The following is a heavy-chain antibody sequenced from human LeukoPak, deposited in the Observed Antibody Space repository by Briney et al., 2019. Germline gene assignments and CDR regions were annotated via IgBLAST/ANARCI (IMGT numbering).Heavy chain of an antibody. D-gene: IGHD4-17*01. J-gene: IGHJ4*02. Sequence: ASVKVSCKASGYTFTSYGISWVRQAPGQGLEWMGWISAYNGNTNYAQKLQGRVTMTTDTSTSTAYMELRSLRSDDTAVYYCARDARRLVYGVQNDYWGQGTLVTVSS. V-gene: IGHV1-18*01. CDR3: ARDARRLVYGVQNDY. CDR1: GYTFTSYG. CDR2: ISAYNGNT.